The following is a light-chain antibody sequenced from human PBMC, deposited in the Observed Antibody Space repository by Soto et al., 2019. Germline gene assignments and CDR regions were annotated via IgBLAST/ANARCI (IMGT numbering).Light chain of an antibody. J-gene: IGKJ1*01. Sequence: DVHMTQSPSSLSASVGDRITITCRASQSISRYLNWYQHKPGKAPKLLINAASSLERGVPSRFSGGGSGTDFTLNISSLQPDDFATYYCQQNYSAPPWTFGQGTKVDI. CDR2: AAS. CDR3: QQNYSAPPWT. CDR1: QSISRY. V-gene: IGKV1-39*01.